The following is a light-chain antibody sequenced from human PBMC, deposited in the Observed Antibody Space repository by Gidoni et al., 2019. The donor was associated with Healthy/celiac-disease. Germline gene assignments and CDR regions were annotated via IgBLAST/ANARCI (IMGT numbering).Light chain of an antibody. CDR1: KLGDKY. J-gene: IGLJ2*01. CDR2: QDS. CDR3: QAWDSSTVV. Sequence: SFERTHPPSVSVSPGQTASITCSGDKLGDKYACWYQQKPGQAPVLVIYQDSKRPSGIPERFSGSNSGNTATLTISGTQAMDEADYYCQAWDSSTVVFGGGTKLTVL. V-gene: IGLV3-1*01.